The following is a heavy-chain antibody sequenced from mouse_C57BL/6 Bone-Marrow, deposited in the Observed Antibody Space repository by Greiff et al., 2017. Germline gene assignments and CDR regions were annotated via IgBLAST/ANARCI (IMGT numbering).Heavy chain of an antibody. CDR1: GYTFTDYE. V-gene: IGHV1-15*01. CDR3: TRGDLYDGYYDYAMDY. Sequence: QVQLQQSGAELVRPGASVTLSCKASGYTFTDYEMHWVKQTPVHGLEWIGAIDPETGGTAYNQKFKGKAILTADKSSSTAYMELRSLTSEDSAVYYGTRGDLYDGYYDYAMDYWGQGTSVTVSS. CDR2: IDPETGGT. J-gene: IGHJ4*01. D-gene: IGHD2-3*01.